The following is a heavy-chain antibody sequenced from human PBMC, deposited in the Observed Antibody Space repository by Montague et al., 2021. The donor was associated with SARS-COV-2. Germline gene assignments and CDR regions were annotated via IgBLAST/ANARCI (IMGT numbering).Heavy chain of an antibody. CDR3: VKVTIGPVGFDY. D-gene: IGHD4-23*01. CDR2: IYSGDSST. Sequence: SLRLSCAASGFTFSNYAMSWVRQAPGKGLEWVSVIYSGDSSTYYADSVQGRFTISRDNSKNTLSLQMNSLRAEDTAVYYCVKVTIGPVGFDYWGQGTLVTVSS. V-gene: IGHV3-23*03. CDR1: GFTFSNYA. J-gene: IGHJ4*02.